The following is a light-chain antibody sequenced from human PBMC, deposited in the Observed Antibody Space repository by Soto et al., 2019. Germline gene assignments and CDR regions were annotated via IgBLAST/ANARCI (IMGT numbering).Light chain of an antibody. J-gene: IGKJ1*01. V-gene: IGKV3-20*01. Sequence: EFVLTQSPVTLSLSPGERATLSCRASHFISTNYLAWYQQRSGQAPRLLIYGTSTRATGIPDRFSGSGSGTVFTLTISRLEPEDFVVYFCQQYATSPTWTFGHGTKVES. CDR3: QQYATSPTWT. CDR1: HFISTNY. CDR2: GTS.